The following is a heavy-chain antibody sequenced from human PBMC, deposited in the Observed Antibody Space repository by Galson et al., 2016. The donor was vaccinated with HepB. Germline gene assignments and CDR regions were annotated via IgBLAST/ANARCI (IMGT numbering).Heavy chain of an antibody. CDR2: INSDGTTR. V-gene: IGHV3-74*01. D-gene: IGHD2-8*02. Sequence: SLRLSCAASGFTLSRYWIYWVRQAPGKGLVWVSRINSDGTTRSHADSVEGRFTISRDNAKNTVYLQMGSLRAEDTAVYYCARDLGDLGYCTGGLCSTGPWLDPWGQGTLVTVSS. J-gene: IGHJ5*02. CDR1: GFTLSRYW. CDR3: ARDLGDLGYCTGGLCSTGPWLDP.